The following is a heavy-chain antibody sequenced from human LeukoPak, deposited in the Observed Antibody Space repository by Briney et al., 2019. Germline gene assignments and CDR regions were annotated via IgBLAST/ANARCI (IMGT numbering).Heavy chain of an antibody. CDR1: GFTVSSNY. D-gene: IGHD3-22*01. CDR3: ARDGSSGYYYGPDY. J-gene: IGHJ4*02. Sequence: GGSLRLSCAASGFTVSSNYMSWVRQAPGKGLEWVSVIYSGGSTYYADSVKGRFTISRDNSKNTLYLQMNGLRAEDTAVYYCARDGSSGYYYGPDYWGQGTLVTVSS. CDR2: IYSGGST. V-gene: IGHV3-66*01.